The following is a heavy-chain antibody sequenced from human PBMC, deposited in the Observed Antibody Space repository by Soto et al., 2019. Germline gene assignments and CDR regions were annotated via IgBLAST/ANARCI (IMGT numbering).Heavy chain of an antibody. CDR2: INPSGGST. V-gene: IGHV1-46*01. CDR1: GYTFTSYY. CDR3: GRVYCSGGSCLGVWI. J-gene: IGHJ3*02. D-gene: IGHD2-15*01. Sequence: ASVKVXCKASGYTFTSYYIHWVRQAPGQGLEWMGIINPSGGSTSYAQKFQGRVTMTRDTSTSTVYMELSSLRSEDTAVYYCGRVYCSGGSCLGVWIWGQGTMVTVSS.